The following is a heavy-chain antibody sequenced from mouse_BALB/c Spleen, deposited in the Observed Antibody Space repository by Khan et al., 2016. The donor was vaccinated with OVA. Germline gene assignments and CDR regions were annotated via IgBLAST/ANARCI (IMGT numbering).Heavy chain of an antibody. CDR2: IDPYYGDA. CDR3: TRLWTNYSFDY. J-gene: IGHJ2*01. Sequence: EVQLQESGPELDKPGASVKISCKASGYSFTDYNMNWVKQSNGKSLEWIGNIDPYYGDAHYNQKFKGKATLTVDRSYSTAYLQLKSLTSEDSAVYYCTRLWTNYSFDYWGQGTTLTVSS. D-gene: IGHD2-1*01. CDR1: GYSFTDYN. V-gene: IGHV1-39*01.